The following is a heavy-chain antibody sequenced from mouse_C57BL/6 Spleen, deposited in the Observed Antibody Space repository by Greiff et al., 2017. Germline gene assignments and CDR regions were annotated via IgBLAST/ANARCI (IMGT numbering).Heavy chain of an antibody. CDR1: GFTFSSYA. J-gene: IGHJ1*03. CDR3: TREIYYGSEGYFDV. Sequence: EVKLVESGEGLVKPGGSLKLSCAASGFTFSSYAMSWVRQTPEKRLEWVAYISSGGDYIYYADTVKGRFTISRDNARNTLYLQMSSLKSEDTAMYYCTREIYYGSEGYFDVWGTGTTVTVSS. CDR2: ISSGGDYI. D-gene: IGHD2-1*01. V-gene: IGHV5-9-1*02.